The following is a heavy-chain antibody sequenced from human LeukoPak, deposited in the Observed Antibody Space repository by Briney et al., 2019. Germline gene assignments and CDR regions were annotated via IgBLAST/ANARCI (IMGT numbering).Heavy chain of an antibody. Sequence: ASVKVSCKASGYTFTSYDINWVRQATGQGLEWMGWMNPNSGNTGYAQKFQGRVTMTGNTSISTAYMELSSLRSEDTAVYYCARASHVLRYFDWLRGGYYFDYWGQGTLVTVSS. CDR3: ARASHVLRYFDWLRGGYYFDY. CDR2: MNPNSGNT. D-gene: IGHD3-9*01. CDR1: GYTFTSYD. V-gene: IGHV1-8*01. J-gene: IGHJ4*02.